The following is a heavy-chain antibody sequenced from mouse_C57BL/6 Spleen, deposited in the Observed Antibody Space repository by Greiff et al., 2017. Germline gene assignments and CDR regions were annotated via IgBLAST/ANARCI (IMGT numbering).Heavy chain of an antibody. CDR1: GYTFTSYW. CDR3: AREAEKPFAY. J-gene: IGHJ3*01. CDR2: IDPSDSYT. Sequence: QVQLQQPGAELVKPGASVKLSCKASGYTFTSYWMQWVKQRPGQGLEWIGEIDPSDSYTNYNQKFKGKATLTVDTSSSTAYMQLSSLNSEDSAVYYCAREAEKPFAYWGQGTLVTVSA. V-gene: IGHV1-50*01.